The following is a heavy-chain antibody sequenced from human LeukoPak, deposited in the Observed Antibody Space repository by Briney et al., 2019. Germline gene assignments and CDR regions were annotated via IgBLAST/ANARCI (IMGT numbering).Heavy chain of an antibody. Sequence: APVKVSCKASGYTFTSHDINWVRQATGQGLEWMGRMNPNSGDTGYVQKFQGRVTMTRSTSISTAYMELSSLRSEDTAIYYCARGGFGSGSHFDYWGQGTLVTVSS. V-gene: IGHV1-8*01. J-gene: IGHJ4*02. CDR3: ARGGFGSGSHFDY. CDR2: MNPNSGDT. D-gene: IGHD3-10*01. CDR1: GYTFTSHD.